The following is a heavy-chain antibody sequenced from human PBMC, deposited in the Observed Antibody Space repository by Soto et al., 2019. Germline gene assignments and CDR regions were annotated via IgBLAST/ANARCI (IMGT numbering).Heavy chain of an antibody. CDR1: CGSISGYY. Sequence: SETLSLRWTFSCGSISGYYWSWIRHPPGKGLEXIGNVYYSWGDQKNPSVKARGSITVDTSKNQFSRNIRSVTAADRAVYYCTRDGDGRMTTNPYYDYGMDVWGPGITVTVSS. CDR2: VYYSWGD. V-gene: IGHV4-59*01. CDR3: TRDGDGRMTTNPYYDYGMDV. D-gene: IGHD2-21*02. J-gene: IGHJ6*02.